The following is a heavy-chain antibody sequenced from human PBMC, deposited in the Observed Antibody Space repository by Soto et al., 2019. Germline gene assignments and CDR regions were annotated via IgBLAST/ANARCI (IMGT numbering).Heavy chain of an antibody. V-gene: IGHV3-30-3*01. J-gene: IGHJ4*02. CDR2: ISYDGSNK. CDR1: GFTFSSYA. D-gene: IGHD4-4*01. Sequence: QVQLVESGGGVVQPGRPLRLSCAASGFTFSSYAMHWVRQAPGKGLEWVAVISYDGSNKYYADSVKGRFTISRDNSKNTLYLQMNSLRAEDTAVYYCARDSYSNYVSYFDYWGQGTLVTVSS. CDR3: ARDSYSNYVSYFDY.